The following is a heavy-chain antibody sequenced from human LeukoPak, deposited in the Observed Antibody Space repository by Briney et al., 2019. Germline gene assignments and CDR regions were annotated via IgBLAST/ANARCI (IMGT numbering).Heavy chain of an antibody. CDR3: ARGHRSGWYRYYFDY. D-gene: IGHD6-19*01. CDR1: GGSFSGYY. V-gene: IGHV4-34*01. J-gene: IGHJ4*02. CDR2: INHSGST. Sequence: PSETLSLTCAVYGGSFSGYYWSWIRQPPGKGLEWIEEINHSGSTNYNPSLKSRVTISVDTSKNQFSLKLSSVTAAGTAVYYCARGHRSGWYRYYFDYWGQGTLVTVSS.